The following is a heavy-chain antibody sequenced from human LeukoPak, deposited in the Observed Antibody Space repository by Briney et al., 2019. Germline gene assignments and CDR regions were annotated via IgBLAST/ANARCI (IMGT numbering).Heavy chain of an antibody. CDR1: GFTFSSYS. CDR2: ISSSSSYI. J-gene: IGHJ3*02. CDR3: ARRLRIDAFDI. D-gene: IGHD4-17*01. V-gene: IGHV3-21*01. Sequence: GRSLRLSCAASGFTFSSYSMNWVRQAPGKGLEWVSSISSSSSYIYYADSVKGRFTISRDNAKNSLYLQMNSLRAEDTAVYYCARRLRIDAFDIWGQGTMVTDSS.